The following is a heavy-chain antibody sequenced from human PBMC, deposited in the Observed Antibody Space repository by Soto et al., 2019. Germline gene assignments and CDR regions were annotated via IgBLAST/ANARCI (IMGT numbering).Heavy chain of an antibody. V-gene: IGHV4-31*03. CDR1: GGSISSGGYY. CDR2: IYYSGST. CDR3: ATSVVAGKSFFDH. D-gene: IGHD2-15*01. Sequence: SETLSLTCNVSGGSISSGGYYWSWIRQHPGKGLEWIGYIYYSGSTYYNPSLKSRVTISVDTSKNQFSLRLSSVTAADTAVYYCATSVVAGKSFFDHWGQGTLVTVSS. J-gene: IGHJ4*02.